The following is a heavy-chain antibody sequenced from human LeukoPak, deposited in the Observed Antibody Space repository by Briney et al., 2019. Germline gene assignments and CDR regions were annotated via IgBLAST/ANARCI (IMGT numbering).Heavy chain of an antibody. D-gene: IGHD3-10*01. CDR1: GFTFGDYA. Sequence: PGGSLRLSCTASGFTFGDYAMSWVRQAPGKGLEWVGFIRSKAYGGTTEYAASVKGRFTISREDSKSIAYLQMNSLKTEDTAVYYCFGTPTYYYGSGRLYYYGMDVWGQGTTVTVSS. CDR2: IRSKAYGGTT. V-gene: IGHV3-49*04. CDR3: FGTPTYYYGSGRLYYYGMDV. J-gene: IGHJ6*02.